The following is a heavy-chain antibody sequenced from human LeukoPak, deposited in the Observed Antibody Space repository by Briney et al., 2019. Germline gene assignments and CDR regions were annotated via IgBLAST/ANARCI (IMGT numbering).Heavy chain of an antibody. CDR1: GYTFTGYY. CDR3: ARGRWTSHTVGYYFDH. J-gene: IGHJ4*02. CDR2: INPNSGGT. D-gene: IGHD2-8*02. Sequence: ASVKVPCKASGYTFTGYYMHWVRQAPGQGLEWMGWINPNSGGTNYAQKFQGRVTMTRDTSASTAYMELGSLRSEDMAVYYCARGRWTSHTVGYYFDHWGQGTLVTVSS. V-gene: IGHV1-2*02.